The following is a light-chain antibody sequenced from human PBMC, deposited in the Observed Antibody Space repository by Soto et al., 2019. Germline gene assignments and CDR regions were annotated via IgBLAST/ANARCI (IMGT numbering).Light chain of an antibody. CDR1: QSVRNSY. CDR3: QQYGTSPYT. V-gene: IGKV3-20*01. J-gene: IGKJ2*01. CDR2: GAS. Sequence: EIVLTQSPGTLSLSPGERATLSCKASQSVRNSYLAWYQQKPGQAPRLLIYGASERATGTPDRFSGSGSGTDFTLTISRLEPEDFAVYYCQQYGTSPYTFGQGTKLEI.